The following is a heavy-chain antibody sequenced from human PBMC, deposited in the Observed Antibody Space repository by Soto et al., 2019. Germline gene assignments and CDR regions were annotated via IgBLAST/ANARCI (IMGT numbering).Heavy chain of an antibody. CDR3: ARQVTASQGVAGLKWFDP. CDR1: GGSISMDGYC. V-gene: IGHV4-39*01. D-gene: IGHD6-19*01. J-gene: IGHJ5*02. CDR2: ICYSGRT. Sequence: SETLSLTCAISGGSISMDGYCCGWIRQPPGKGLEWIGTICYSGRTYDSPSLKSRVTMSVDTSSHQFSLKLSSVTATDTAVYYCARQVTASQGVAGLKWFDPWGQGSLVTVSS.